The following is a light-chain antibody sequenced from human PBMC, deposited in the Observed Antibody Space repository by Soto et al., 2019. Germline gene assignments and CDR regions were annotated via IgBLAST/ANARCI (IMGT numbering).Light chain of an antibody. V-gene: IGKV3-15*01. J-gene: IGKJ5*01. CDR2: GAS. CDR3: QQYKNWPPIT. Sequence: EIVMTQSPTTLYVSAGERVTLSCRASQSLSSSLAWYQQKPGQAPRLLIYGASTRATGIPARFSGSGSGTEFTLTIRSLQSEDFAVYYCQQYKNWPPITFGQGTRLEIK. CDR1: QSLSSS.